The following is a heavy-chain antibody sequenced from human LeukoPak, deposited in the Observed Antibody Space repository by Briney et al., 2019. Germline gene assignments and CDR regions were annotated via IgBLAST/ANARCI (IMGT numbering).Heavy chain of an antibody. Sequence: GGSLRLSCAASGFTFSSYWMSWVRQAPGKGLEWVANTKQDGSEKYYVDSVKGRFTISRYNAKNSVYLQMNSLRAEDTAVYYCAREGLEYSSSSGAFDIWGQGTMVTVSS. CDR1: GFTFSSYW. V-gene: IGHV3-7*01. CDR2: TKQDGSEK. J-gene: IGHJ3*02. D-gene: IGHD6-6*01. CDR3: AREGLEYSSSSGAFDI.